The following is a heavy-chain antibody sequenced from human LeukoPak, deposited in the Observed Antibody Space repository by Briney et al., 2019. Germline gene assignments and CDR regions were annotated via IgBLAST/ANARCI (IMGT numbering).Heavy chain of an antibody. V-gene: IGHV4-4*07. CDR2: IYTSGST. CDR3: ARANYYDSSGYSDDAFDI. Sequence: PSETLSLTCTVSGGSISSYYWSWIRQPAGKGLEWIGRIYTSGSTNYNPSLKSRVTMSVDTSKNQFSLKLSSVTAADTAVYYCARANYYDSSGYSDDAFDIWGQGTMVTVSS. J-gene: IGHJ3*02. CDR1: GGSISSYY. D-gene: IGHD3-22*01.